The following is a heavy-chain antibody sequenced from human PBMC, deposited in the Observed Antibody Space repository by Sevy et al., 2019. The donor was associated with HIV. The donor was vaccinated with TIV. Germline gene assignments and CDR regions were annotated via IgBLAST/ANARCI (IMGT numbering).Heavy chain of an antibody. Sequence: SETLSLTCTVSGGSISSGDYYWSWIRQPPGKGLEWIGYIYYSGSTYYNPSLKSRVTISVDTSKNQFSLKLSSVTAADTAVYYCARVTVVPAAIFRAYYMDVWGKGTTVTVS. CDR1: GGSISSGDYY. V-gene: IGHV4-30-4*01. D-gene: IGHD2-2*01. J-gene: IGHJ6*03. CDR2: IYYSGST. CDR3: ARVTVVPAAIFRAYYMDV.